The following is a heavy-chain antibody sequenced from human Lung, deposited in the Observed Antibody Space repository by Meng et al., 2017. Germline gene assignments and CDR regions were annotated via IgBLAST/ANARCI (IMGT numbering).Heavy chain of an antibody. V-gene: IGHV4-34*01. CDR2: INHSGST. CDR1: GGSFSDYY. CDR3: ARGPTTMAHDFDY. J-gene: IGHJ4*02. D-gene: IGHD4-11*01. Sequence: QLQVQLWGAGSLEPSETLSLTCVVSGGSFSDYYWSWIRQPPGKWLEWIGEINHSGSTNYNPSLESRATISVDTSQNNLSLKLSSVTAADSAVYYCARGPTTMAHDFDYWGQGTLVTVSS.